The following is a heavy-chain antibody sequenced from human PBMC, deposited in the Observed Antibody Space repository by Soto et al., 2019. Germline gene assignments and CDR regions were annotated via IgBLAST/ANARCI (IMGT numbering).Heavy chain of an antibody. CDR1: GGTFSSYA. V-gene: IGHV1-69*01. D-gene: IGHD6-6*01. J-gene: IGHJ3*02. CDR2: IIPILGTA. Sequence: QVQLVQSGAEVKKPGSSVKVSCKASGGTFSSYAISWVRQAPGQGLEWMGGIIPILGTANYAQEFQGRVTITADESTSTAYMELSSLRSEDTAVYHCAVLTLFEYSSSSGQEDAFDRWGEGTMVTVSS. CDR3: AVLTLFEYSSSSGQEDAFDR.